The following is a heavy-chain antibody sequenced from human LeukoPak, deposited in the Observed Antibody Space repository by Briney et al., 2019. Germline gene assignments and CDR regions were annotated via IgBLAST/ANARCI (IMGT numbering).Heavy chain of an antibody. D-gene: IGHD4/OR15-4a*01. CDR3: ARRSVLTQLDAFDV. CDR2: IYPGDSDT. V-gene: IGHV5-51*01. J-gene: IGHJ3*01. Sequence: GESLKISCKGSGYTFTNYWIGWVRQMPGKGLEWMGIIYPGDSDTRYSPSFQGQVTFSADKSISTAYLHWSSLKASDTAMYFCARRSVLTQLDAFDVGGQGKTVPVSS. CDR1: GYTFTNYW.